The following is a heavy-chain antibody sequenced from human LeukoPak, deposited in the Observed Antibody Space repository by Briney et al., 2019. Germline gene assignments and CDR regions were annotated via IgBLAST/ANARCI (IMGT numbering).Heavy chain of an antibody. CDR3: ARGTIAAADIDY. J-gene: IGHJ4*02. CDR1: GFTFSSYA. V-gene: IGHV3-23*01. D-gene: IGHD6-13*01. Sequence: PGGSLRLSCAASGFTFSSYAMSWVRQAPGKGLERVSGISGSGDSTYYADSVKGRFTISRDNSKNTVYLQMNSLRAEDTAVYYCARGTIAAADIDYWGQGTLVTVSS. CDR2: ISGSGDST.